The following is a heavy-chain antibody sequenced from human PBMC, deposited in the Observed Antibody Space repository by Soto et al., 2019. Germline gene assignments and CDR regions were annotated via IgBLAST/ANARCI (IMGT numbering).Heavy chain of an antibody. J-gene: IGHJ6*02. V-gene: IGHV3-23*01. CDR1: GFTFSSYA. D-gene: IGHD3-10*01. Sequence: GGSLRLSCAASGFTFSSYAMSWGRQAPGKGLEWVSAISGSGGSTYYADSVKGRFTISRDNSKNTLYLQMNSLRAEDTAVYYCAKDGPPMVRELGCMDVWGQGTTVTVSS. CDR2: ISGSGGST. CDR3: AKDGPPMVRELGCMDV.